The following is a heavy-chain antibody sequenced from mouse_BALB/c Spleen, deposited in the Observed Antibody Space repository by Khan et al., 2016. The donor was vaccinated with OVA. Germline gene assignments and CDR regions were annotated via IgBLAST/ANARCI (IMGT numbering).Heavy chain of an antibody. CDR3: VKEGACSGKDGWFTY. J-gene: IGHJ3*01. V-gene: IGHV1-4*01. CDR2: INPTNGYT. D-gene: IGHD6-1*01. CDR1: GYTFTSYT. Sequence: QVRLQQSGAELARPGASVKMSCKASGYTFTSYTMHWVKQRPGQGLDWIGYINPTNGYTNYNQKFKDKATLTADKSSSTAYMQLSSLTSEDSAVYYCVKEGACSGKDGWFTYWGQGTLVTVSA.